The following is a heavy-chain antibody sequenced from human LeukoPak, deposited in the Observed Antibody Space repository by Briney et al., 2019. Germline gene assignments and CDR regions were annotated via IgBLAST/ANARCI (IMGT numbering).Heavy chain of an antibody. J-gene: IGHJ4*02. CDR1: GGSFSGYY. CDR3: ARDGSPYYYDSSGYPSVIFDY. D-gene: IGHD3-22*01. V-gene: IGHV4-59*01. CDR2: IYYSGST. Sequence: SETLSLTCAVYGGSFSGYYWSWIRQPPGKGLEWIGYIYYSGSTNYNPSLKSRVTISVDTSKNQFSLKLSSVTAADTAVYYCARDGSPYYYDSSGYPSVIFDYWGQGTLVTVSS.